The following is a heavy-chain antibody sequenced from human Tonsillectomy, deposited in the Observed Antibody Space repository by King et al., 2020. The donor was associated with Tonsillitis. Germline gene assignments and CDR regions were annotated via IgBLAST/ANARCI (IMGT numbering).Heavy chain of an antibody. J-gene: IGHJ4*02. CDR1: GYTFTTYS. CDR3: AIWEAYCTGSYCYSDFDY. CDR2: MSAYNGNI. Sequence: QLVQSGAEVKKPGASVKVSCKASGYTFTTYSIIWVRQAPGQGLEWVGWMSAYNGNIHYEQNLQGRVTLTADTSASTAYMELTSLRSDDTAVYYCAIWEAYCTGSYCYSDFDYWGQGTLVTVSS. D-gene: IGHD2-15*01. V-gene: IGHV1-18*04.